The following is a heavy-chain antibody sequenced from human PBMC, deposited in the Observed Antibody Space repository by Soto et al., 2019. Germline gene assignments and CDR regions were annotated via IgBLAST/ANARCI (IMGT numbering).Heavy chain of an antibody. J-gene: IGHJ2*01. CDR1: GFTFSSYS. Sequence: GGSLRLSCAASGFTFSSYSMNWVRQAPGKGLEWVSYISGSSSSIYYADSVKGRFTISRDNAKNSLYLQMNSLRDEDTAVYYCARAPHYSTLAVAGYWYFGLWGRGTLVTVSS. CDR2: ISGSSSSI. V-gene: IGHV3-48*02. D-gene: IGHD6-19*01. CDR3: ARAPHYSTLAVAGYWYFGL.